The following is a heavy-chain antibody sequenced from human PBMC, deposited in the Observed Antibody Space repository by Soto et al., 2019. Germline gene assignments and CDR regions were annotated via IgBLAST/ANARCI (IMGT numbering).Heavy chain of an antibody. V-gene: IGHV1-46*01. CDR3: ARLATVTPPYYFDY. Sequence: VASVKVSCKASGYTSASFYVHWVRQAPGQGLEWMGVINSGAGHTAYAPRFQGRVTMISDTSTSTLYMEMSGLRSEDTAVYYCARLATVTPPYYFDYWGQGTLVTVSS. CDR1: GYTSASFY. D-gene: IGHD4-17*01. CDR2: INSGAGHT. J-gene: IGHJ4*02.